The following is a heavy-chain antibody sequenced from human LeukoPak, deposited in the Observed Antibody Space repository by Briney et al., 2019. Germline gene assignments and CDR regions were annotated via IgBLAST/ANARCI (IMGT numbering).Heavy chain of an antibody. CDR2: ISSSGSTI. Sequence: AGGSLRLSCAASLFSSCHYEMNSVRQAPGKGLEWVSYISSSGSTIYYADSVKGRFTFSRDKAKNSLYLQMNSLEAEDTAVYYCARVHVPFYYCGQGTLVTVSS. J-gene: IGHJ4*02. V-gene: IGHV3-48*03. D-gene: IGHD1-1*01. CDR3: ARVHVPFYY. CDR1: LFSSCHYE.